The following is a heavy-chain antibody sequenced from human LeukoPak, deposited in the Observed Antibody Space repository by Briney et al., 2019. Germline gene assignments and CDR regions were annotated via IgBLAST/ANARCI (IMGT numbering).Heavy chain of an antibody. J-gene: IGHJ4*02. CDR2: FDPEDGET. D-gene: IGHD1-26*01. Sequence: ASVKVSCKVSGYTLTELSMHWVRQAPGKGLEWMGGFDPEDGETIHAQKFQGRVTMTEDTSTDTAYMELSSLRSEDPAVYYCATDLNSGSYPGYWGQGTLVTVSS. CDR3: ATDLNSGSYPGY. CDR1: GYTLTELS. V-gene: IGHV1-24*01.